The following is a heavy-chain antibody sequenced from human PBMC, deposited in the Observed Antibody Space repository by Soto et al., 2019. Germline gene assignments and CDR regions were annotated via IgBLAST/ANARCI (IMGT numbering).Heavy chain of an antibody. CDR3: AGGFQWGDY. CDR1: GLTFSRDG. V-gene: IGHV3-30*03. J-gene: IGHJ4*02. D-gene: IGHD1-26*01. Sequence: QVQLVESGGGVVQPGGSLRLSCAASGLTFSRDGMLWVRQAPGKGLEWVALISYDGRNKYYADSVKGRFTISRDNSKNTLFLQMNGLRADDTAVYYCAGGFQWGDYWAQGSLVTGSS. CDR2: ISYDGRNK.